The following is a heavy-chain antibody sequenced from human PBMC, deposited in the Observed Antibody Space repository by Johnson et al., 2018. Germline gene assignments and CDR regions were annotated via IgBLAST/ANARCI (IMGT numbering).Heavy chain of an antibody. CDR1: GFTFSSYG. D-gene: IGHD3-22*01. J-gene: IGHJ1*01. CDR3: AKAPRSDDDDSSGYSEYFQH. Sequence: QVQLVESGGGVVQPGRSLRLSCAASGFTFSSYGMHWVRQAPGKGLEWVAVISYDGLNKYYADYVKGRFTISRDNSKNTLYLQMNSLRAEDTAVYYCAKAPRSDDDDSSGYSEYFQHWGQGTLVTVSS. V-gene: IGHV3-30*18. CDR2: ISYDGLNK.